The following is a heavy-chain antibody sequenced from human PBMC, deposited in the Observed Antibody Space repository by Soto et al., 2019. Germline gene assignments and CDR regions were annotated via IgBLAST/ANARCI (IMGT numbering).Heavy chain of an antibody. J-gene: IGHJ6*02. D-gene: IGHD2-15*01. Sequence: QVQLQESGPGLVKPAQNLSLTCAVSGRSITSGDYFWSWIRESPGKGLEWIGYIYFGGGTHYTPSIPSRATISIDTSGNHFSLELNAVTAPATAVYYCARYCSSTCRFDFGVDLWGQGLAVTVSS. CDR2: IYFGGGT. V-gene: IGHV4-30-4*01. CDR3: ARYCSSTCRFDFGVDL. CDR1: GRSITSGDYF.